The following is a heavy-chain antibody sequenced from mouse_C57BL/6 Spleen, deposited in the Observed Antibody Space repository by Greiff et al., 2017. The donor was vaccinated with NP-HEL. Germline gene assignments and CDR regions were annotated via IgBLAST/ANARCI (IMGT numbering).Heavy chain of an antibody. CDR1: GYTFTSYW. Sequence: QVQLQQPGAELVRPGSSVKLSCKASGYTFTSYWMHWVKQRPIQGLEWIGNIDPSDSETHYNQKFKDKATLTVDKSSSTASMQLSSLTSEDSAVYYCARQGGSSQYWYFDVWGTGTTVTVSS. D-gene: IGHD1-1*01. V-gene: IGHV1-52*01. CDR3: ARQGGSSQYWYFDV. J-gene: IGHJ1*03. CDR2: IDPSDSET.